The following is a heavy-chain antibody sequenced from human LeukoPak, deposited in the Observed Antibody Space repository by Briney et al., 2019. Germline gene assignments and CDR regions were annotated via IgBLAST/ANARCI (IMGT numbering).Heavy chain of an antibody. CDR1: GFIFSSYA. CDR2: LRGDGET. Sequence: PGGSLRLSCAASGFIFSSYAMSWVRQGPARGLEWLSSLRGDGETFYADSVKGRFTLSRDEPRNMVYFQLNNLRVEDTAVYYCAKASWVSTADALLWGQGVLVTVSS. CDR3: AKASWVSTADALL. V-gene: IGHV3-23*01. J-gene: IGHJ4*02. D-gene: IGHD3-16*01.